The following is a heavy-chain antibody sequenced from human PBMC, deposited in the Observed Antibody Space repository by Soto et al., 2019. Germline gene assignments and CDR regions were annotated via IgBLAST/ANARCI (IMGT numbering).Heavy chain of an antibody. Sequence: GSLRLSCAASGFTFSSYEMNWVRQAPGKGLEWVSYISSSGSTIYYADSVKGRFTISRDNAKNSLYLQMNSLRAEDTAVYYCARDPSSITIFGVVTSYGMDVWGQGTTVTVSS. CDR3: ARDPSSITIFGVVTSYGMDV. CDR1: GFTFSSYE. CDR2: ISSSGSTI. J-gene: IGHJ6*02. V-gene: IGHV3-48*03. D-gene: IGHD3-3*01.